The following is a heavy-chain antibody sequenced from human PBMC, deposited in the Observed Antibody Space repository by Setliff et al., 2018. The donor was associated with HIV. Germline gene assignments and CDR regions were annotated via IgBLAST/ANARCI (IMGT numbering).Heavy chain of an antibody. Sequence: LSLTCTVSSGSISSGTYYWSWLRQYPGKGLEWIGYIDYSGSAFYNPSLKSRITISRDTSKNQFSLKMNSVTAADTAVYYCAREGKTALVTKYFDYWGHGKLVTVSS. CDR3: AREGKTALVTKYFDY. D-gene: IGHD5-18*01. J-gene: IGHJ4*01. CDR2: IDYSGSA. CDR1: SGSISSGTYY. V-gene: IGHV4-31*03.